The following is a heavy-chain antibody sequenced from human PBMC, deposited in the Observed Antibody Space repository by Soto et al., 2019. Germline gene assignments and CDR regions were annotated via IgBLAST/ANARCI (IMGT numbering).Heavy chain of an antibody. CDR1: GGSISSYY. D-gene: IGHD1-26*01. J-gene: IGHJ6*03. CDR3: ARIGNYYYYYMDV. Sequence: SETLSLTCTVSGGSISSYYWSWIRQPPGKGLEWIGYIYYSGSTNYNPSLKSRVTISVDTSKNQFSLKLSSVTAADTAVYYCARIGNYYYYYMDVWGKGTTVTVSS. CDR2: IYYSGST. V-gene: IGHV4-59*01.